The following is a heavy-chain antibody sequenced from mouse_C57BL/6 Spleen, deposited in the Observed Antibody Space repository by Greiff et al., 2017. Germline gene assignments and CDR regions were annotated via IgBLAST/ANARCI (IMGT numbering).Heavy chain of an antibody. V-gene: IGHV5-4*01. J-gene: IGHJ4*01. D-gene: IGHD1-1*01. CDR1: GFTFSSYA. CDR2: ISDGGSYN. Sequence: EVQLVESGGGLVKPGGSLTLSCAASGFTFSSYAMSWVRQTPEKRLEWVATISDGGSYNYYPDNVKGRFTISRDNDKNHLYLKMSHLKSEDTDMYYCARERGYGRSSVKDYWGQGTSVTVS. CDR3: ARERGYGRSSVKDY.